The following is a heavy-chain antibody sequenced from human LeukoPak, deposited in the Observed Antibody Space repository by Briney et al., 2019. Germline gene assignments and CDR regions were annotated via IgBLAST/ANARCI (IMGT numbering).Heavy chain of an antibody. CDR3: AAYFDWLSPYGMDV. Sequence: ASVKVSCKASGGTFGSYAISWVRQAPGQGLEWMGRIIPILGIANYAQKFQGRVTITADKSTSTAYMELSSLRSEDTAVYYCAAYFDWLSPYGMDVWGQGTTVTVS. CDR2: IIPILGIA. D-gene: IGHD3-9*01. CDR1: GGTFGSYA. J-gene: IGHJ6*02. V-gene: IGHV1-69*04.